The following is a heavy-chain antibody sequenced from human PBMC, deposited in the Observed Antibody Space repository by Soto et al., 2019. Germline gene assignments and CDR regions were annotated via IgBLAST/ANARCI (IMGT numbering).Heavy chain of an antibody. J-gene: IGHJ6*03. CDR1: GYTFTGYY. CDR3: ARGYCSGGSCHDYYMDV. Sequence: QVQLVQSGAEVKKPGASVKVSCKASGYTFTGYYMHWVRQAPGQGLEWMGWINPNSGGTNYAQKFQGWVTMTRDTSISTAYMELSRLRSDDTAVYCCARGYCSGGSCHDYYMDVWGKGTTVTVSS. CDR2: INPNSGGT. V-gene: IGHV1-2*04. D-gene: IGHD2-15*01.